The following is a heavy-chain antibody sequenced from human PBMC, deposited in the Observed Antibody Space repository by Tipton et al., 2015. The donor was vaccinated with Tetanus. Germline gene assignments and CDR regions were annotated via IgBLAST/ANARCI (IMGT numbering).Heavy chain of an antibody. CDR1: GGSISSDY. Sequence: TLSLTCAVSGGSISSDYWSWIRQPAGKGLEWIGRIYTSGSTNYNPSLKSRVTMSVDTSKNHLSLKLGSVTAADTAIYYCARDGQPGYYYGMDVWGQGTTVTVSS. J-gene: IGHJ6*02. V-gene: IGHV4-4*07. CDR2: IYTSGST. D-gene: IGHD1-14*01. CDR3: ARDGQPGYYYGMDV.